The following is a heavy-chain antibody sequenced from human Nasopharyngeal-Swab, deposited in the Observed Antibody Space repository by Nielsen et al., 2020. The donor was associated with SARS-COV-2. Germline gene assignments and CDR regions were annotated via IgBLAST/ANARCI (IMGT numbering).Heavy chain of an antibody. CDR2: ISAYNGNT. CDR1: GYTFTSYG. V-gene: IGHV1-18*01. D-gene: IGHD2-2*01. J-gene: IGHJ6*02. Sequence: ASVKVSCKASGYTFTSYGISWVRQAPGQGLEWMGWISAYNGNTNYAQKLQGRVTMTTDTSTSAAYMELSRLRSDDTAVYYCARGYCSSTSCYVMDVWGQGTTVTVSS. CDR3: ARGYCSSTSCYVMDV.